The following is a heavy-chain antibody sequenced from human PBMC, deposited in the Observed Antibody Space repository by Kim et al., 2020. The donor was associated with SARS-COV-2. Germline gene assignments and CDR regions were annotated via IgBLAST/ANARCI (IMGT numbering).Heavy chain of an antibody. J-gene: IGHJ4*02. Sequence: KPSLRSRVTVSGGPSKTQFSLKLSSVTAADTAVYYCARLYSTTPVSGFDYWGQGTLVTVSS. D-gene: IGHD2-21*01. CDR3: ARLYSTTPVSGFDY. V-gene: IGHV4-39*01.